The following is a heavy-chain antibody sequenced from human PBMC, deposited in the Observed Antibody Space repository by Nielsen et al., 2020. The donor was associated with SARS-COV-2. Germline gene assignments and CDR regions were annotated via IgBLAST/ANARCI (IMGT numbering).Heavy chain of an antibody. V-gene: IGHV3-13*04. Sequence: GGSLRLSCAASGFTFSSYDMHWVRQATGKGLEWVSAIGTAGDTYYPGSVKGRFTISRENAKNSLYLQMNSLRAGDTAVYYCARGRTHGSGNWFDPWGQGTLVTVSS. CDR1: GFTFSSYD. D-gene: IGHD3-10*01. J-gene: IGHJ5*02. CDR3: ARGRTHGSGNWFDP. CDR2: IGTAGDT.